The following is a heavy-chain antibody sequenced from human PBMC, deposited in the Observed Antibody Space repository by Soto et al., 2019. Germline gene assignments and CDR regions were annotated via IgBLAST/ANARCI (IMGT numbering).Heavy chain of an antibody. CDR2: INPNSGGT. CDR1: GYTFTGYY. D-gene: IGHD6-13*01. J-gene: IGHJ4*02. CDR3: ARGSSIAAAGTMDY. V-gene: IGHV1-2*02. Sequence: ASVKVSCKASGYTFTGYYMHWLRQAPGQGLEWMGWINPNSGGTNYAQKFQGRVTMTRDTSISTAYMELSRLRSDDTAVYYCARGSSIAAAGTMDYWGQGTLVTVSS.